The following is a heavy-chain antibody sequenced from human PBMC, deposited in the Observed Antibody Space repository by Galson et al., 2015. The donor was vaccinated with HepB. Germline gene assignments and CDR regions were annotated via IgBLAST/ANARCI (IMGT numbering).Heavy chain of an antibody. V-gene: IGHV3-7*01. CDR3: ARPGSGYDWGVGYFDY. J-gene: IGHJ4*02. CDR1: GFTFSSYW. Sequence: SLRLSCAASGFTFSSYWMSWVRQAPGKGLKWVANIKQDGSEKYYVDSVKGRFTISRDNAKNSLYLQMNSLRAEDTAVYYCARPGSGYDWGVGYFDYWGQGTLVTVSS. D-gene: IGHD5-12*01. CDR2: IKQDGSEK.